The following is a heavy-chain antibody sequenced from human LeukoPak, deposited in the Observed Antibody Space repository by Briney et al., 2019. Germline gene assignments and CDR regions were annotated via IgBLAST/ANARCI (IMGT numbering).Heavy chain of an antibody. D-gene: IGHD3-22*01. CDR1: GFTFSNYW. CDR2: IDNAGSIT. J-gene: IGHJ4*02. Sequence: GGSLRLPCAASGFTFSNYWIHWVRQAPGKGLVRVSRIDNAGSITTYADSVKGRFTISRDNAENTLYLQMNSLRVEDTAVYYCVRSAFHAGSGNYYDYWGQGTLVTVSS. CDR3: VRSAFHAGSGNYYDY. V-gene: IGHV3-74*03.